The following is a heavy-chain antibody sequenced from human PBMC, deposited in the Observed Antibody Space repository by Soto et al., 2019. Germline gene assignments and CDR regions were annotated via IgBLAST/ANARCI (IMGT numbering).Heavy chain of an antibody. CDR2: IYHSGST. D-gene: IGHD3-22*01. CDR1: GGSISSGGYS. CDR3: ARTYYYDSSGSRGWFDP. Sequence: SETLSLTCAVSGGSISSGGYSWSWIRQPPGKGLEWIGYIYHSGSTYYNPSLKSRVTISVDRSKNQFSLKLSSVTAADTAVYDCARTYYYDSSGSRGWFDPWGQGTLVTVS. J-gene: IGHJ5*02. V-gene: IGHV4-30-2*01.